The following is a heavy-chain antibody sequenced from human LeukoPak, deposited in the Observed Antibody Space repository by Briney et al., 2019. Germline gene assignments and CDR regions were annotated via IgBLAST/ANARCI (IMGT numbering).Heavy chain of an antibody. D-gene: IGHD5-12*01. V-gene: IGHV3-23*01. CDR3: ARVHADYYDY. CDR1: GFSFSSYG. Sequence: GGTLRLSCAASGFSFSSYGMSWVRQAPGKGLEWVSGISGGAVSTNYADSVTGRFTISRDISKNTLSLQMNSLRVEDTAVYYCARVHADYYDYWGQGTLVTVSS. J-gene: IGHJ4*02. CDR2: ISGGAVST.